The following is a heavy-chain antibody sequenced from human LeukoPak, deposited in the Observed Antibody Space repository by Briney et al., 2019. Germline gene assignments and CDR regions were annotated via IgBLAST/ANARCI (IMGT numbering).Heavy chain of an antibody. CDR1: GGSISSSSYY. Sequence: SETLSLTCTVSGGSISSSSYYWGWIRQPPGTGLEWIGSIYYSGSTYYNPSLKSRVTISVDTSKNQFSLKLSSVTAADTAVYYCARDLVNIVVVPAAIGGDTNYYYYMDVWGKGTTVTISS. CDR3: ARDLVNIVVVPAAIGGDTNYYYYMDV. D-gene: IGHD2-2*01. V-gene: IGHV4-39*07. J-gene: IGHJ6*03. CDR2: IYYSGST.